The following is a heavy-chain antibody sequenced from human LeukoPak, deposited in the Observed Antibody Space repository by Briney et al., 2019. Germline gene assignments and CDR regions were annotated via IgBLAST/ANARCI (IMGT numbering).Heavy chain of an antibody. D-gene: IGHD2-8*01. CDR3: ANLLGLMASLDY. Sequence: PGGSLRLSCAASGFTLSNFAMTWVRQAPGKGLEWVSGISGGGGTTYHADSVKGRFTISRDNSKNTLYLQMNSLRAEDTAVYYCANLLGLMASLDYWGQGTLVTVSS. CDR2: ISGGGGTT. CDR1: GFTLSNFA. V-gene: IGHV3-23*01. J-gene: IGHJ4*02.